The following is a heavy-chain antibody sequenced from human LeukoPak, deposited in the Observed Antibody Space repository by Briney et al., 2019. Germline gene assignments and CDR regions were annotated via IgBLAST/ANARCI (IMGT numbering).Heavy chain of an antibody. CDR1: GGSISSYY. V-gene: IGHV4-59*08. CDR3: ARQGYSAYEILDY. D-gene: IGHD5-12*01. Sequence: SETLSLTCTVSGGSISSYYWSWIRQPPGKGLEWIGYIYYSGSTNYNPSLKSRVTISVDTSKNQFSLKLSSVTAADTAMYYCARQGYSAYEILDYWGQGTLVTVSS. CDR2: IYYSGST. J-gene: IGHJ4*02.